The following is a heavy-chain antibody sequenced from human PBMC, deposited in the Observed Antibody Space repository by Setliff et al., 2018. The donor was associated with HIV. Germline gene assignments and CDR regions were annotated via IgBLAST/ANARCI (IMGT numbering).Heavy chain of an antibody. CDR3: ARDSGGYNYGFYYYGMDV. D-gene: IGHD5-18*01. CDR1: SDSIRFYY. Sequence: LSLTCTVSSDSIRFYYWTWIRQPPGKGLEWIGNVYYTGSTNYNPSLKSRITISIDTSKSQFSLKLTSVAAADTAVYYCARDSGGYNYGFYYYGMDVWGQGTTVTVS. CDR2: VYYTGST. V-gene: IGHV4-59*01. J-gene: IGHJ6*02.